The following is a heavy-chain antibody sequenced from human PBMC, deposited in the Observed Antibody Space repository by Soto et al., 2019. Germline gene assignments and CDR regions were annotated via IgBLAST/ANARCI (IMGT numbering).Heavy chain of an antibody. Sequence: PGESLKISCKGSGYSFTSYWIGWVRQMPGKGLEWMGIIYPGDSDTRYSPSFQGQVTISADKSISTAYLQWSSLKASDTAMYYCERHSGYSLFQGPGDYWGQGTLVTVSS. CDR3: ERHSGYSLFQGPGDY. D-gene: IGHD5-12*01. CDR2: IYPGDSDT. J-gene: IGHJ4*02. V-gene: IGHV5-51*01. CDR1: GYSFTSYW.